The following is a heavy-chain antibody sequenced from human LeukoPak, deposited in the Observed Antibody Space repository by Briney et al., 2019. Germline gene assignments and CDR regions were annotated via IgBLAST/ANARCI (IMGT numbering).Heavy chain of an antibody. Sequence: PGGSLRLSCAASGFTFTNFAMHWVRQAPGKGLEWVAVISNDERNKYYADSVKGRFTISRDNSKNTLYLQMGSLRAEDMAVYYCARGEMATTDGYYFDYWGQGTLVTVSS. CDR2: ISNDERNK. D-gene: IGHD5-24*01. CDR1: GFTFTNFA. CDR3: ARGEMATTDGYYFDY. J-gene: IGHJ4*02. V-gene: IGHV3-30*14.